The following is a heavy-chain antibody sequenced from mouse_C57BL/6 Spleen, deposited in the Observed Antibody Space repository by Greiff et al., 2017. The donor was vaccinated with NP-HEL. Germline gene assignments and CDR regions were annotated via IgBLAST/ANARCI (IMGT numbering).Heavy chain of an antibody. CDR1: GYSFTGYF. D-gene: IGHD1-1*01. CDR3: ARASITTVVYFDY. Sequence: VQLQQSGPELVKPGASVKISCKASGYSFTGYFMNWVMQSHGKSLEWIGRINPYNGDTFYNQKFKGTATLTVDKSSSTAHMELLSLTSEDTAVYYCARASITTVVYFDYWGQGTTLTVSS. J-gene: IGHJ2*01. V-gene: IGHV1-20*01. CDR2: INPYNGDT.